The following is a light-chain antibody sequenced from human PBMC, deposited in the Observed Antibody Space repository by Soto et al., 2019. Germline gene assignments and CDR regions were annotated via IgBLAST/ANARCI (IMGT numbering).Light chain of an antibody. CDR3: QHRTNWPLT. Sequence: EIVLTQSPATLSLSPGERATLSCRASQSVSSNLGWYQQKPGQAPRLLIYDASNRATGIPARFSGSGSGTDFTLTICSLEPEDFAVYYCQHRTNWPLTFGGGTKVEIK. CDR2: DAS. CDR1: QSVSSN. J-gene: IGKJ4*01. V-gene: IGKV3-11*01.